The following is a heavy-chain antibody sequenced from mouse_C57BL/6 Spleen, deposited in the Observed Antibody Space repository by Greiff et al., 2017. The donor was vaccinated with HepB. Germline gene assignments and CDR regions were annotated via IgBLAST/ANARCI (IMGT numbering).Heavy chain of an antibody. CDR1: GYTFTSYW. CDR2: IDPNSGGT. J-gene: IGHJ3*01. Sequence: QVHVKQPGAELVKPGASVKLSCKASGYTFTSYWMHWVKQRPGRGLEWIGRIDPNSGGTKYNEKFKSKATLTVDKPSSTAYMQLSSLTSEDSAVYYCARGYGSSFREAWFAYWGQGTLVTVSA. CDR3: ARGYGSSFREAWFAY. D-gene: IGHD1-1*01. V-gene: IGHV1-72*01.